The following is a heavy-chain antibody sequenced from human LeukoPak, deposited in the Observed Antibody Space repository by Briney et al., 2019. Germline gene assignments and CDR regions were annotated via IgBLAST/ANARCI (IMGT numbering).Heavy chain of an antibody. V-gene: IGHV3-30*02. D-gene: IGHD3-22*01. J-gene: IGHJ4*02. CDR1: GYTFSRHG. CDR2: IRYDGSNK. Sequence: GGSLRLSCAASGYTFSRHGIHWVRQAPGKGLEWVAFIRYDGSNKYYADSVKGRFTISRDNAKNSLYLQMNSLRAEDTAVYYCAREGRYDSSEAFDYWGQGTLVTVSS. CDR3: AREGRYDSSEAFDY.